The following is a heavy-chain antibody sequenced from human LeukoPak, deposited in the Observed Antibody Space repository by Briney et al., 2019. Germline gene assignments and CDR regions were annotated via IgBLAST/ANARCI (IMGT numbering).Heavy chain of an antibody. CDR3: ARYGDYDYYYMDV. J-gene: IGHJ6*03. D-gene: IGHD4-17*01. CDR2: IYSGVTT. CDR1: GFAVSSNY. V-gene: IGHV3-53*01. Sequence: RGSLRLSCAASGFAVSSNYMSWVRQAPGKGLEWVSVIYSGVTTYYADHVRGRFTISRDNSKNTLYLQMNSLRAEDTAVYYWARYGDYDYYYMDVWGKGTTVTVSS.